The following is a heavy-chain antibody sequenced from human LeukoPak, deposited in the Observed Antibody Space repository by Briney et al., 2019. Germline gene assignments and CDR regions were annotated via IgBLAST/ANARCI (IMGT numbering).Heavy chain of an antibody. D-gene: IGHD3-22*01. CDR2: ISAYNGNT. J-gene: IGHJ4*02. Sequence: ASVKVSCKASGYTFTSYGISWVRQAPGQGLEWMGWISAYNGNTNYAQKLQGRVTMTTDTSTSTAYMELRSLRSDDTAVYYCARYYYDSSGYYWGHYFDYWGQGTLVTVSS. CDR3: ARYYYDSSGYYWGHYFDY. CDR1: GYTFTSYG. V-gene: IGHV1-18*01.